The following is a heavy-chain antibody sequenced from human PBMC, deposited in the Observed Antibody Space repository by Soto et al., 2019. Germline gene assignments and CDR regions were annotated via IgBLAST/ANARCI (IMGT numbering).Heavy chain of an antibody. V-gene: IGHV4-30-4*08. D-gene: IGHD3-10*01. J-gene: IGHJ6*02. CDR3: AREEIWFGELSTAPYYYYGMDV. CDR2: IYYSGST. CDR1: GGSISSGGYY. Sequence: SETLSLTCTVSGGSISSGGYYWSWIRQHPGKGLEWIGYIYYSGSTYYNPSLKSRVTISVDTSKNQFSLKLSSVTAADTAVYYCAREEIWFGELSTAPYYYYGMDVWGQGTTVTVS.